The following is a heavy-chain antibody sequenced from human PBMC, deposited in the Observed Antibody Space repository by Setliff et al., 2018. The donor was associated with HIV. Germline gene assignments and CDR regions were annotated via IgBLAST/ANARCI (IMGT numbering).Heavy chain of an antibody. D-gene: IGHD6-19*01. V-gene: IGHV4-34*01. CDR1: GGSFGGYY. Sequence: ASETLSLTCVVYGGSFGGYYWSWIRQPPGKGLEWIGEINHHKHTNYNPSLKSRVTMSVDTSKNQFSLKLSSVTAADTAVYYCARATWLVHPFPLYYFDYWGQGTLVTVSS. CDR3: ARATWLVHPFPLYYFDY. CDR2: INHHKHT. J-gene: IGHJ4*02.